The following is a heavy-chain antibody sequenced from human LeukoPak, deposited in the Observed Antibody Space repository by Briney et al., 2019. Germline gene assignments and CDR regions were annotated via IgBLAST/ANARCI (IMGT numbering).Heavy chain of an antibody. V-gene: IGHV3-23*01. CDR2: IRGSGGST. CDR3: AKAVAQYSGGWYDY. J-gene: IGHJ4*02. Sequence: PGGSLSLSCAASGFIFSSYAMSWVRQAPGKGLEWVSVIRGSGGSTYYADSVKGRFTISSDNSKTTLYLQMNSLRAGDTAVYYCAKAVAQYSGGWYDYWGQGTLVTVSS. D-gene: IGHD6-19*01. CDR1: GFIFSSYA.